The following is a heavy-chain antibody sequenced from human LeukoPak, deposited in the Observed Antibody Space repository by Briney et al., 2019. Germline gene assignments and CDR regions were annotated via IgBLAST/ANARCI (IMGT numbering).Heavy chain of an antibody. CDR2: IYHSGST. Sequence: PSQTLSLTCTVSGGSISSGGYYWSWIRQPPGKGLEWIVYIYHSGSTYYNPSLKSRVTISVDRSKNQFSLKLSSVTAADTAVYYCARDGGAPYGAYDGGAPPPALADTWGQGTLVTVSS. D-gene: IGHD4-17*01. V-gene: IGHV4-30-2*01. J-gene: IGHJ5*02. CDR3: ARDGGAPYGAYDGGAPPPALADT. CDR1: GGSISSGGYY.